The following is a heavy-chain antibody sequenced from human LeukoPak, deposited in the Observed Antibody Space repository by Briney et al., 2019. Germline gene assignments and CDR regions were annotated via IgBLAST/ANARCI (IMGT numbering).Heavy chain of an antibody. D-gene: IGHD5-24*01. CDR2: ISSSGSTI. J-gene: IGHJ4*02. V-gene: IGHV3-48*03. Sequence: GGSLRLSCAASGFTFSSYEMNWVRQAPGKGLEWVSYISSSGSTIYYADSVKGRFTITRDNAKNSLYMQMNSLRAEDTYVYYCARVEMATIGVDYWGQGTLVTVSS. CDR1: GFTFSSYE. CDR3: ARVEMATIGVDY.